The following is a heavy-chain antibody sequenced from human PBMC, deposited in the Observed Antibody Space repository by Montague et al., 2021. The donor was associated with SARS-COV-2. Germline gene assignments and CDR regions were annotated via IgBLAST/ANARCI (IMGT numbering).Heavy chain of an antibody. CDR2: IGWRSGSI. V-gene: IGHV3-9*01. D-gene: IGHD5-12*01. CDR1: GFTFDDYV. CDR3: AKGQKIQWLVFNSAPDWFDP. J-gene: IGHJ5*02. Sequence: SLRLSCAASGFTFDDYVMHWVRQAPGKGLEWVSCIGWRSGSIGYADSVKGRFTISRDNAKNSLYLQMNSLRAEDTALYHCAKGQKIQWLVFNSAPDWFDPWGQGTLVTVSS.